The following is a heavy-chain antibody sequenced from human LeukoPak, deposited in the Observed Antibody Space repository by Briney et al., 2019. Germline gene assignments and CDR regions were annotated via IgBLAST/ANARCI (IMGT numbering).Heavy chain of an antibody. V-gene: IGHV4-59*08. Sequence: SETLSLTCTVSGGPISSSYWSWIRQPPGKGLEWIGYIYSSGSTNYSPSLKGRVTISVDTSKNQFSLKLTSVTAADAAVYFCARQLPTAAADTRGYFDYWGKGTVVTVSS. CDR1: GGPISSSY. CDR2: IYSSGST. D-gene: IGHD6-25*01. J-gene: IGHJ4*02. CDR3: ARQLPTAAADTRGYFDY.